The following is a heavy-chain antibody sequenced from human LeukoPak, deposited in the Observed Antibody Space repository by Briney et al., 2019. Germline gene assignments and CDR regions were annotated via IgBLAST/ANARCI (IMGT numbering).Heavy chain of an antibody. V-gene: IGHV4-59*01. Sequence: SETLSLTCAVSGGSISSYYWSWIRQPPGKGLEWIGYIYYSGSTNYNPSLKSRVTISVDTSKNQFSLKLSSVTAADTAVYYCARDPAASGSAPWGQGTLVTVSS. CDR1: GGSISSYY. D-gene: IGHD3-10*01. CDR2: IYYSGST. CDR3: ARDPAASGSAP. J-gene: IGHJ5*02.